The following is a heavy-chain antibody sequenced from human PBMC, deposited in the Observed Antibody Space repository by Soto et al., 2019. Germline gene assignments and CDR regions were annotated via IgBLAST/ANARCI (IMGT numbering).Heavy chain of an antibody. Sequence: QVQLVESGGGVVQPGRSLRLSCAASGFTFSNNGMHWVRQAPGKGLEWVAVIWYDGINKYYADSVKGRFIISRDNSKNTVYLQVTSLRAEDTAVYYCARDRVQMVDGLDVWGQGTTVTVSS. V-gene: IGHV3-33*01. CDR3: ARDRVQMVDGLDV. CDR2: IWYDGINK. J-gene: IGHJ6*02. CDR1: GFTFSNNG. D-gene: IGHD2-15*01.